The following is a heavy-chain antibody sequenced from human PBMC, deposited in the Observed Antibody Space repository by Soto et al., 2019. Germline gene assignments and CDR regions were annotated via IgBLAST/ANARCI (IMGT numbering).Heavy chain of an antibody. J-gene: IGHJ4*02. CDR1: GGSVSSGVHY. V-gene: IGHV4-30-4*01. CDR3: ATESSGSSPLHFDF. Sequence: QVQLQESGPGLVKPSQTLSLTCSVSGGSVSSGVHYWSWIRQPPGKGLEWIGYVYYTGSTYYHPSLESRVRISHDTSKNQFSLKMKSVTASDAAVYYCATESSGSSPLHFDFWGQGALVTVSS. D-gene: IGHD6-19*01. CDR2: VYYTGST.